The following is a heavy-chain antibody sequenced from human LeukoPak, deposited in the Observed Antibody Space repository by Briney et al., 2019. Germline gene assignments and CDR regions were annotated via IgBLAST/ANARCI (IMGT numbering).Heavy chain of an antibody. Sequence: PSETLSLTCAVYGGSFSGYYWSWIRQPPGKGLEWIGEIDHSGSTNYNPSLKSRVTISVGTSKNQFSLKLSSVTAADTAVYYCARAVGGAAAELFDYWGQGTLVTVSS. D-gene: IGHD6-13*01. V-gene: IGHV4-34*01. J-gene: IGHJ4*02. CDR2: IDHSGST. CDR3: ARAVGGAAAELFDY. CDR1: GGSFSGYY.